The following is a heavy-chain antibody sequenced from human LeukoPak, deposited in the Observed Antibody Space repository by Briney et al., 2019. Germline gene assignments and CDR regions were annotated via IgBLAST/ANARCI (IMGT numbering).Heavy chain of an antibody. CDR1: GGSISSYY. Sequence: PSETLSLTCTVSGGSISSYYWSWLRQPPGKGLEWIGYIYYGGSTNYNPSLTSRVTISVDTSKNQFSLKLSSVTAADTAVYYCARSAYDSSGYYAYYFDYWGQGTLVTVSS. V-gene: IGHV4-59*01. CDR2: IYYGGST. CDR3: ARSAYDSSGYYAYYFDY. J-gene: IGHJ4*02. D-gene: IGHD3-22*01.